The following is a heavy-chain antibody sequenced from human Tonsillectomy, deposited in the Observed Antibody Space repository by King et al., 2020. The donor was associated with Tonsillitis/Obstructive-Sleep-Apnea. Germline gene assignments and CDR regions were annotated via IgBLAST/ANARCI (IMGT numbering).Heavy chain of an antibody. CDR3: ARGKVASGSYYVLDY. D-gene: IGHD1-26*01. J-gene: IGHJ4*02. Sequence: QLQESGPGLVKPSETLSLTCTVSGGSISSYYWSWIRQPPGKGLEWIGYIYYSGSTNYNPSLKSRVTISVDTPKNQFSLKLSSLTAADTAVYYCARGKVASGSYYVLDYWGQGTLVTVSS. CDR1: GGSISSYY. V-gene: IGHV4-59*01. CDR2: IYYSGST.